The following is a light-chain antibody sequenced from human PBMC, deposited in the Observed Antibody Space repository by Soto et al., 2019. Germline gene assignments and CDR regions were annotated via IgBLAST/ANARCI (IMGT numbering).Light chain of an antibody. Sequence: DIQMTQSPSSVSASVGDRVTITCRASQTISTWLAWYQQKPGKAPKLLIYAASNLQSGVPSRFSGTGSGTDFTLTISSLQPEDFATYYCQQSNTLPTFGQGTRLEIK. CDR1: QTISTW. CDR2: AAS. V-gene: IGKV1-12*01. CDR3: QQSNTLPT. J-gene: IGKJ5*01.